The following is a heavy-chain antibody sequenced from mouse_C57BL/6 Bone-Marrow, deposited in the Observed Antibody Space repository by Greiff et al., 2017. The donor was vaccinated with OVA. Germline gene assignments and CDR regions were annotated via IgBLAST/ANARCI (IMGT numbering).Heavy chain of an antibody. D-gene: IGHD3-2*02. Sequence: EVQVVESEGGLVQPGSSMKLSCTASGFTFSDYYMAWVRQVPEKGLEWVANINYDGSSTYYLDSLKSRFIISRDNAKNILYLQMSSLKSEDTATYYCARMLGQLRLPLFDYWGQGTTLTVSS. J-gene: IGHJ2*01. CDR3: ARMLGQLRLPLFDY. CDR1: GFTFSDYY. CDR2: INYDGSST. V-gene: IGHV5-16*01.